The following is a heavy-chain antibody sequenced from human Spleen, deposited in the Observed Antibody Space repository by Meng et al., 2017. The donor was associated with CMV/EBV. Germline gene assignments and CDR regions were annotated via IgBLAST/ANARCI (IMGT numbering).Heavy chain of an antibody. V-gene: IGHV3-30*19. J-gene: IGHJ1*01. D-gene: IGHD3-3*01. CDR3: ARASDYDFWSGYSKYFQH. CDR2: RSYDGSNK. Sequence: LSSYGMHWARQAPGKGLEWGAVRSYDGSNKYHADSVKGRFTIPRDNFKNPLYLQMNSPRAEDPAVYYCARASDYDFWSGYSKYFQHWGQGTLVTVSS. CDR1: LSSYG.